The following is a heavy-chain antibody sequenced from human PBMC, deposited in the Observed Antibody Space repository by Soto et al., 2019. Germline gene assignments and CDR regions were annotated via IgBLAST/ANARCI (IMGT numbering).Heavy chain of an antibody. CDR1: GGSISSSSYY. CDR3: ARHFGTEYQLLGSYYYYGMDV. V-gene: IGHV4-39*01. J-gene: IGHJ6*02. D-gene: IGHD2-2*01. Sequence: QLQLQESGPGLVKPSETLSLTCTVSGGSISSSSYYWGWIRQPPGKGLEWIGSIYYSGSTYYNPSLKSRVTISVDTSKNQFSLKLSSVTAADTAVYYCARHFGTEYQLLGSYYYYGMDVWGQGTTVTVSS. CDR2: IYYSGST.